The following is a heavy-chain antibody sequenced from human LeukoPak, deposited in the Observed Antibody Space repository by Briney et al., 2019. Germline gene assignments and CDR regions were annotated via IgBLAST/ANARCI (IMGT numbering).Heavy chain of an antibody. CDR1: GFTVSSNY. V-gene: IGHV3-53*01. CDR3: ARGRPPFNFDY. Sequence: GGSLRLYCVASGFTVSSNYMSWVRQAPGKGLEWVSVIYSGGNTYYADSVKGRFTISRDNSKNTLYLQMNSLRAEDTAVYYCARGRPPFNFDYWGQGTLVTVSS. CDR2: IYSGGNT. J-gene: IGHJ4*02.